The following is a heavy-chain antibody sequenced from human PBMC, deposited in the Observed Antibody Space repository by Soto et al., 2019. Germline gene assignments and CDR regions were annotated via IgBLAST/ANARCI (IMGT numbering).Heavy chain of an antibody. V-gene: IGHV4-59*01. D-gene: IGHD3-3*01. CDR2: IYYSGST. Sequence: SETLSLTCTVSGGSISSYYWSWILQPPWKGLEWIGYIYYSGSTNYNPSLKSRVTISVDTSKNQFSLKLSSVTAADTAVYYCAGQKRGFGVVIRHYYFDYWGQGTLVTVSS. CDR3: AGQKRGFGVVIRHYYFDY. J-gene: IGHJ4*02. CDR1: GGSISSYY.